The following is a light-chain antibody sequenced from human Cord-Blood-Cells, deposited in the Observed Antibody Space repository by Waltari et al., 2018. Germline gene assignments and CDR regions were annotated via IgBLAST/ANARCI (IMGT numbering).Light chain of an antibody. CDR3: QQYDSTPYS. Sequence: EIVLTQSPGTLSLSLGGRATLSLRARQSVRGSYLAWYQQKPAQAPRLLIFDASTRAASIPDSCSSSGSSANFTLPIIRLEPDDFAVYYCQQYDSTPYSFGQGTKLEIK. J-gene: IGKJ2*03. CDR1: QSVRGSY. CDR2: DAS. V-gene: IGKV3-20*01.